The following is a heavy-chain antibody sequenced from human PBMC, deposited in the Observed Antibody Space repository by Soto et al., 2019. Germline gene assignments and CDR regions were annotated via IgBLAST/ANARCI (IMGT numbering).Heavy chain of an antibody. CDR1: GFTFSSYG. Sequence: QVQLVESGGGVVQPGRSLRLSCAASGFTFSSYGMHWVRQAPGKGLEWVAVISYDGSNKYYADSVKGRFTISRDNSKNTLYLQMNSQRAEDTAVYYCAKDRASGRHYYYYGMDVWGQGTTVTVSS. CDR2: ISYDGSNK. CDR3: AKDRASGRHYYYYGMDV. V-gene: IGHV3-30*18. D-gene: IGHD6-19*01. J-gene: IGHJ6*02.